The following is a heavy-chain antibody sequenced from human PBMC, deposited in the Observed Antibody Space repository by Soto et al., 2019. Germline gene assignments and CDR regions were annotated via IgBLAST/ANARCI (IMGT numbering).Heavy chain of an antibody. CDR2: ISDGGRT. CDR1: GGSIYTYY. D-gene: IGHD6-13*01. V-gene: IGHV4-59*12. CDR3: ARGGYSSSWYWGRWWFDP. J-gene: IGHJ5*02. Sequence: ETLCLTYNVSGGSIYTYYWNWIRQSPGKGLEWIGYISDGGRTNYNPSLKSRVTISVDTSKNQFYLKLSSVTAADTAVYYCARGGYSSSWYWGRWWFDPWGQGTMVTVS.